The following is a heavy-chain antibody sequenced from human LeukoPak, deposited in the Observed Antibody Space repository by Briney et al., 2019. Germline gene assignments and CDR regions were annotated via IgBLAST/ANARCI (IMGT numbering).Heavy chain of an antibody. V-gene: IGHV3-11*01. Sequence: GGSLRLSCAASGFTFDDYGMSWVRQAPGKGLEWVSYISSSGSTIYYADSVKGRFTISRDNAKNSPYLQMNSLRAEDMALYYCAKAGSYSSPYYFDYWGQGTLVTVSS. CDR1: GFTFDDYG. D-gene: IGHD6-6*01. CDR3: AKAGSYSSPYYFDY. CDR2: ISSSGSTI. J-gene: IGHJ4*02.